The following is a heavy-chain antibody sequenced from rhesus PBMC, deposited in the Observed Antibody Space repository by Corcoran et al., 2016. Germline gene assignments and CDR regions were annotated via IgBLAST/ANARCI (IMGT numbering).Heavy chain of an antibody. V-gene: IGHV4-169*02. J-gene: IGHJ2*01. Sequence: QVQLQESGPGLVTPSETLSVTCAVPGGSIRSSYCSRLRQAPGKGLEWFGFIYGSGGSTNYNPSLKSRVTLSVDTSKNQFSLKLSSVTAADTAVYYCAGARGRSGQGWYFDLWGPGTPITISS. CDR3: AGARGRSGQGWYFDL. CDR2: IYGSGGST. CDR1: GGSIRSSY. D-gene: IGHD6-31*01.